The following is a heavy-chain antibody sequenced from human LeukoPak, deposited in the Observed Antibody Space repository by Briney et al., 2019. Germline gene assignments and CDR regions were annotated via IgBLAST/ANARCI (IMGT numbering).Heavy chain of an antibody. Sequence: PSETLSLTCTVSGGSISSSSYYWGWIRQPPGKGLEWIGSIYYSGSTNYNPSLKSRVTISVDTSKNQFSLKLSSVTAADTAVYYCARAYYVRDAFDIWGQGTMVTVSS. CDR2: IYYSGST. D-gene: IGHD3-10*02. V-gene: IGHV4-39*07. CDR1: GGSISSSSYY. J-gene: IGHJ3*02. CDR3: ARAYYVRDAFDI.